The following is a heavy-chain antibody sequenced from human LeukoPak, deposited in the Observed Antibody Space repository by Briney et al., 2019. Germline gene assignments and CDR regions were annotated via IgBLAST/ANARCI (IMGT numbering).Heavy chain of an antibody. V-gene: IGHV3-21*01. D-gene: IGHD5-12*01. Sequence: GGSLRLSCAASGFTFSSYSMNWVRQAPGKGLEWVSSTSSSSSYIYYADSVKGRFTISRDNAKNSLYLQMNSLRAEDTAVYYCARRIVATKHFDYWGQGTLVTVSS. J-gene: IGHJ4*02. CDR3: ARRIVATKHFDY. CDR1: GFTFSSYS. CDR2: TSSSSSYI.